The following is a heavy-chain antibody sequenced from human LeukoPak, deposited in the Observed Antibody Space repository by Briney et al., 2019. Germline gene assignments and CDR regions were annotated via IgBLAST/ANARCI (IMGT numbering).Heavy chain of an antibody. D-gene: IGHD2-8*02. CDR2: IKHDGSAK. Sequence: GGSPRLSCAASGFTFSHYMTWVRQAPGKGLEWVANIKHDGSAKYYVDSVKGRFTISRDNAKNSLYLQMNSLRAEDTALYYCARGYCTATNCHANWFDPWGQGTLVTVSS. CDR3: ARGYCTATNCHANWFDP. J-gene: IGHJ5*02. CDR1: GFTFSHY. V-gene: IGHV3-7*01.